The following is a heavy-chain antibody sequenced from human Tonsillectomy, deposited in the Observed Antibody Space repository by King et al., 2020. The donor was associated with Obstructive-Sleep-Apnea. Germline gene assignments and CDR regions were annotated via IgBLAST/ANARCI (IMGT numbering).Heavy chain of an antibody. J-gene: IGHJ6*02. D-gene: IGHD4/OR15-4a*01. CDR3: ARATQALNPMDV. V-gene: IGHV3-30*04. CDR2: ISYDGSNK. Sequence: VQLVESGGGVVQPGRSLRLSCAASGFTFSNYAVHWVRQAPGKGLEWVAVISYDGSNKYYTDSVKGRFTISRDNSKNTLYLQMNSLRVGDTALYYCARATQALNPMDVWGQGTTVTVSS. CDR1: GFTFSNYA.